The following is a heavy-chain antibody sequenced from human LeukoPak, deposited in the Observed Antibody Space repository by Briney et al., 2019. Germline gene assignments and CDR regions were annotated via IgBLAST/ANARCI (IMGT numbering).Heavy chain of an antibody. CDR2: INPNSGGT. CDR3: ARGDYYDSSGYYLYYFDY. Sequence: ASVKVSCKASGYTFTGYYMHWVRQAPGQGLEWMGWINPNSGGTNYAQKFQGRVTMTRDTSISKAYMELSRLRSDDTAVYYCARGDYYDSSGYYLYYFDYWGQGTLVTVSS. D-gene: IGHD3-22*01. V-gene: IGHV1-2*02. CDR1: GYTFTGYY. J-gene: IGHJ4*02.